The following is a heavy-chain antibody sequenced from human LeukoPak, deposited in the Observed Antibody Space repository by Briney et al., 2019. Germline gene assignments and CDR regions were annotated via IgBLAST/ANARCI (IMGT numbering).Heavy chain of an antibody. D-gene: IGHD1-26*01. J-gene: IGHJ3*01. CDR2: IRYDGSNK. V-gene: IGHV3-30*02. Sequence: GGSLRLSCAASGFTFSSYGMHWVRQAPGKGLEWVAFIRYDGSNKYYADSVKGRFTISRDNSKNTLYLQMNSLRPEDTAVYYCARGRRTLIVGATRNAFDVWGQGTIVTVSS. CDR3: ARGRRTLIVGATRNAFDV. CDR1: GFTFSSYG.